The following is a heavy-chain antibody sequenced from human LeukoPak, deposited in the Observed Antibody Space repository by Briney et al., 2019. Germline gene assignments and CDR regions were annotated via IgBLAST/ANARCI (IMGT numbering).Heavy chain of an antibody. CDR2: IYYSGST. D-gene: IGHD3-22*01. V-gene: IGHV4-39*01. Sequence: SETLSLTCTVSGGSISSYYWSWIRQPPGKGLEWIGSIYYSGSTYYNPSLKSRVTISVDTSKNQFSLKLSSVTAADTAVYYCARHPRTYYYDSSGYYGPGGAFGIWGQGTMVTVSS. J-gene: IGHJ3*02. CDR3: ARHPRTYYYDSSGYYGPGGAFGI. CDR1: GGSISSYY.